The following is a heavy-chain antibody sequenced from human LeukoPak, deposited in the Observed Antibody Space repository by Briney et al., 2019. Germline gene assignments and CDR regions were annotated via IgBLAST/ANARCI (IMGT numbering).Heavy chain of an antibody. CDR2: INPNSGRT. D-gene: IGHD5-12*01. J-gene: IGHJ4*02. V-gene: IGHV1-2*02. CDR1: GYTLTSYG. CDR3: ARDGSLDS. Sequence: GASVKVSCEASGYTLTSYGINWMRQAPGQGLEWMAWINPNSGRTNCAQKFQGRVTTTRDSSINTAFMELSSLRSDDTAMYYCARDGSLDSWGQGTFVTVSS.